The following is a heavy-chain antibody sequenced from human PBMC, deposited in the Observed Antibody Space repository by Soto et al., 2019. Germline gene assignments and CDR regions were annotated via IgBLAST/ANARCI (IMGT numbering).Heavy chain of an antibody. D-gene: IGHD2-8*01. Sequence: ASVKISCKASGYTFTSYYMHWVRQAPGQGLEWMGIINPSGGSTSYAQKFQVRVTMTRDTSTSTVYMELSSLRSEDTAVYYCARDLNGLYYFDYWGQGTLVTVSS. V-gene: IGHV1-46*01. J-gene: IGHJ4*02. CDR1: GYTFTSYY. CDR3: ARDLNGLYYFDY. CDR2: INPSGGST.